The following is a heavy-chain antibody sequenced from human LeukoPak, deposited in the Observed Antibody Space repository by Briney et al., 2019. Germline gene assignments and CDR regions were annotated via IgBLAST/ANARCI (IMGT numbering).Heavy chain of an antibody. J-gene: IGHJ4*02. D-gene: IGHD2-2*01. CDR3: ARAGYCSSTSCYYGARIDY. CDR2: IYHSGST. Sequence: SETLSLTCAVYGGSFSGYYWSWIRQPPGKGLEWIGYIYHSGSTYYNPSLKSRVTITVDRSKNQFSLKLSSVTAADTAVYYCARAGYCSSTSCYYGARIDYWGQGTLVTVSS. V-gene: IGHV4-34*01. CDR1: GGSFSGYY.